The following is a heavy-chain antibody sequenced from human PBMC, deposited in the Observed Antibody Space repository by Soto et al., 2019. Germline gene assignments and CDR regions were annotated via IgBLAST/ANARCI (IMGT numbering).Heavy chain of an antibody. CDR1: GGSISSYY. D-gene: IGHD3-22*01. Sequence: PSETLSLTCTVSGGSISSYYWSWIRQHPGKGLEWIGYIYYSGITYYNPSLKSRVTISVDTSKNQFSLKLSSVTAADTAVYYCASIYDSSGYYYGNNWFDPWGQGTLVTVSS. CDR3: ASIYDSSGYYYGNNWFDP. CDR2: IYYSGIT. J-gene: IGHJ5*02. V-gene: IGHV4-59*06.